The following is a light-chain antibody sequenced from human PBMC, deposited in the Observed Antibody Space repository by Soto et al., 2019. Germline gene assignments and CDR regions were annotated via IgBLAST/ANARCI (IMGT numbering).Light chain of an antibody. Sequence: QLVLTQSPSASASLGASVKLTCTLSSGHSSYAIAWHQQQPEKGPRYLMKLNSDGSHSKGDRIPDRFSSSSSGAERHLTISSLQSEDEADYYCQTWGTGIQVFGTGTKVTVL. V-gene: IGLV4-69*01. CDR1: SGHSSYA. J-gene: IGLJ1*01. CDR3: QTWGTGIQV. CDR2: LNSDGSH.